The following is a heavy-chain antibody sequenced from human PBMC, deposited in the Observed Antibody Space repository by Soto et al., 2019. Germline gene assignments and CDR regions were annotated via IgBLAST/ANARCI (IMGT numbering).Heavy chain of an antibody. J-gene: IGHJ6*02. V-gene: IGHV1-2*04. D-gene: IGHD6-13*01. CDR1: GYTFTGYY. CDR2: INPNSGGT. Sequence: RASVKVSCKASGYTFTGYYMHWVRQAPGQGLEWMGWINPNSGGTNYAQKFQGWVTMTRDTSISTAYMELSRLRSDDTAVYYCARDRTSARGSSSWALMDVWGQGTTVTVSS. CDR3: ARDRTSARGSSSWALMDV.